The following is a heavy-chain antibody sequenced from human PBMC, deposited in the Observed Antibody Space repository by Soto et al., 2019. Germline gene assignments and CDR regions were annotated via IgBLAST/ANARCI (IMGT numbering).Heavy chain of an antibody. Sequence: QVQLVQSGAEVKKPGASVKVSCKASGYTFTSYGISWVRQAPGQGLEWMGWISAYNGNTNYAQKHQARVTMNIDTSTSKAYMELSSLRFDDTAVYYCARARNVLRYVDWFLRTGAFAIWGQGTMVTVSS. V-gene: IGHV1-18*01. CDR1: GYTFTSYG. J-gene: IGHJ3*02. D-gene: IGHD3-9*01. CDR2: ISAYNGNT. CDR3: ARARNVLRYVDWFLRTGAFAI.